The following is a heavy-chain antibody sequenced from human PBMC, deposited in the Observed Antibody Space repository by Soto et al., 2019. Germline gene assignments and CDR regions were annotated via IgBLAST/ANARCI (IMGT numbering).Heavy chain of an antibody. V-gene: IGHV3-74*01. Sequence: GGSLRLSCAASGFTFNTHWMHWVRQAPGKGLVWVSRINSDGSITDYADSVKGRFTISRDNAKNTLYLQMNSLRDEDTAVYYCASRLFDSSIPYYVMDAWGQGPTVNVSS. J-gene: IGHJ6*02. CDR1: GFTFNTHW. CDR2: INSDGSIT. D-gene: IGHD3-9*01. CDR3: ASRLFDSSIPYYVMDA.